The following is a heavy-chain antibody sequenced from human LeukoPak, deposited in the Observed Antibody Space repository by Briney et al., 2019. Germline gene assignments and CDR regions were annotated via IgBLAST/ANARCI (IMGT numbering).Heavy chain of an antibody. CDR3: ARGQVALQTVGPDY. J-gene: IGHJ4*01. CDR2: LFASGNS. D-gene: IGHD1-1*01. V-gene: IGHV3-66*01. CDR1: GFSVSVNY. Sequence: GGSLRLSCAASGFSVSVNYMSWVRQAPGKGLEWVSVLFASGNSNYADSVKGRFTISRDNSENTLDLHMHSLRAEDTAVYYCARGQVALQTVGPDYWGHGTLVTVSS.